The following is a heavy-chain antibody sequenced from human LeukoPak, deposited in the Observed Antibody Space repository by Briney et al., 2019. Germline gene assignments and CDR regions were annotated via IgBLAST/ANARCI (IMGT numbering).Heavy chain of an antibody. CDR2: ISGSGGST. Sequence: PRGSLRLSCAASGFTFSSYAMSWVRQAPGKGLEWVSAISGSGGSTYYADSVKGRFTISRDNSKNTLYLQMNSLRAEDTAVYYCTRLFAGNWFDPWGQGTLVTVSS. V-gene: IGHV3-23*01. CDR1: GFTFSSYA. J-gene: IGHJ5*02. CDR3: TRLFAGNWFDP.